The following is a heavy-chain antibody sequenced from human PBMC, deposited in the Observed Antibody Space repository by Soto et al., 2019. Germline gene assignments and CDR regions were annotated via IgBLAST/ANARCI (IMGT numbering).Heavy chain of an antibody. CDR1: GGSFSGYY. CDR2: INHSGST. CDR3: ARYYLSGYYLGYYYYYMYV. J-gene: IGHJ6*03. V-gene: IGHV4-34*01. D-gene: IGHD3-3*01. Sequence: QVQLQQWGAGLLKPSETLSLTCAVYGGSFSGYYWSWIRQPPGKGLEWIGEINHSGSTNYNPSLKSRVTISVDTSKNLFSLKLSSVTAADTAVYYCARYYLSGYYLGYYYYYMYVWGKGTTVTVSS.